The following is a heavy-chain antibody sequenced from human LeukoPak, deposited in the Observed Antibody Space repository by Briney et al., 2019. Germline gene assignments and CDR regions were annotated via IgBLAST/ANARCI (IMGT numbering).Heavy chain of an antibody. CDR3: AREMRSPRGGFDY. D-gene: IGHD3-10*01. CDR1: SGSISSTSCY. J-gene: IGHJ4*02. V-gene: IGHV4-39*07. CDR2: MYYSGST. Sequence: SETLSLTCTVSSGSISSTSCYWGWIRQPPGMGLEWIGSMYYSGSTYYNPSLKSRVTISVDTSKSQFSLKLSSVTAADTAVYYCAREMRSPRGGFDYWDQGTPVTVSS.